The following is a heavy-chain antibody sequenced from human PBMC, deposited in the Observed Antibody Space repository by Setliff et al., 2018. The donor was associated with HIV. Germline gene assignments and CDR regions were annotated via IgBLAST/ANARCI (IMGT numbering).Heavy chain of an antibody. CDR1: GGSTTTESYY. CDR2: IYTGGST. Sequence: SETLSLTCTVSGGSTTTESYYWIWIRQAAGKGLEHIGHIYTGGSTNYNPSLKSRVVIAVDTSKNQFSLKLSSVTAADTAVYYCARGYAMDVWGQGTTVTVSS. CDR3: ARGYAMDV. V-gene: IGHV4-61*09. J-gene: IGHJ6*02.